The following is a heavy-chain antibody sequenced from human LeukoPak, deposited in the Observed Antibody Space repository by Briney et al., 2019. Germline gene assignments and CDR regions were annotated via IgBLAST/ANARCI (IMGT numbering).Heavy chain of an antibody. D-gene: IGHD3-22*01. V-gene: IGHV1-69*01. CDR2: IIPIFGTA. Sequence: SVKVSCKASGGTFSSYAISWVRQAPGQGLEWMGGIIPIFGTANYAQKFQGRVTITADESTSTAYMELSSLRSEDTAVYYCARSTYYYDSSGYYRGAFDIWGQGTMVTVSS. CDR3: ARSTYYYDSSGYYRGAFDI. CDR1: GGTFSSYA. J-gene: IGHJ3*02.